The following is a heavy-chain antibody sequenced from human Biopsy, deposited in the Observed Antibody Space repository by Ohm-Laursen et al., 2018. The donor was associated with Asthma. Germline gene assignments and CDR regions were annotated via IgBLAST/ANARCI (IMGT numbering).Heavy chain of an antibody. D-gene: IGHD1-1*01. CDR3: VRDGTDDAFDI. V-gene: IGHV3-30*01. CDR1: GFSFSNFA. CDR2: ISKDASTQ. J-gene: IGHJ3*02. Sequence: SLRLSCAASGFSFSNFAINWVRQAPGKGLEWVGVISKDASTQDYADSVKGRFTMARDNSKNTLDLQMNSLREEDTAVYYCVRDGTDDAFDIWGQGTVVSVSS.